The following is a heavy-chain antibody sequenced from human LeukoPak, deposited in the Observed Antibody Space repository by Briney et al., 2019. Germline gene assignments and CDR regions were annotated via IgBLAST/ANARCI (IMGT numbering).Heavy chain of an antibody. CDR1: GYSIISGYY. V-gene: IGHV4-38-2*02. J-gene: IGHJ4*02. CDR3: ARLGSDHTVVG. Sequence: SETLSLTCTVSGYSIISGYYWGWIRQPPVKGLEWIGSIYHSGSTYYNPSLKSRVTISVDTSKNQFSLKLSSVTAADTAVYYCARLGSDHTVVGWGQGTLVTVSS. CDR2: IYHSGST. D-gene: IGHD2-21*01.